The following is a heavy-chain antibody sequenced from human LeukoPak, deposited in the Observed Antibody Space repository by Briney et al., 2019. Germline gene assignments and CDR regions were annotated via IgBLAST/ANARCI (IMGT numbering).Heavy chain of an antibody. V-gene: IGHV3-23*01. D-gene: IGHD2-2*01. CDR2: TSAGGSST. CDR3: AKGGYCSSSSCYYGWFEP. Sequence: PGGSLRLSCAASRFSFSSYAMHWVRQPPGKGLEWVSTTSAGGSSTYYADSVKGRFTISRDNSKNTFYLQMNSLRAEDTAVYYCAKGGYCSSSSCYYGWFEPWGQGTLVTVSS. CDR1: RFSFSSYA. J-gene: IGHJ5*02.